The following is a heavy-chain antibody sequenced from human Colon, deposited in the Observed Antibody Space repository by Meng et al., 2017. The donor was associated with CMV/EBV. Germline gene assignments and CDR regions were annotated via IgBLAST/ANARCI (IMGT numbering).Heavy chain of an antibody. CDR3: VRRGTTGTTRELDY. CDR2: MSTSGSYT. D-gene: IGHD1-1*01. Sequence: QMELVASGGGLVKPVWSLRLSCAASGFTFSDYYMTWIRQAPGRGLEWVSYMSTSGSYTNYADSVKGRFTISRDNAKNSLYLQMNSLRADDTAVYYCVRRGTTGTTRELDYWGQGTLVTVSS. J-gene: IGHJ4*02. CDR1: GFTFSDYY. V-gene: IGHV3-11*05.